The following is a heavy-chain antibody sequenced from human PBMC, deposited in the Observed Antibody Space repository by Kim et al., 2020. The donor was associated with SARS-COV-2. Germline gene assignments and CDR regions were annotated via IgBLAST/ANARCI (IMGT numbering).Heavy chain of an antibody. J-gene: IGHJ4*02. CDR3: ARDHDSSGYYYHYFDY. CDR2: INTNTGNP. Sequence: ASVKVSCKASGYTFTSYAMNWVRQAPGQGLEWMGWINTNTGNPTYAQGFTGRFVFSLDTSVSTAYLQISSLKAEDTAVYYCARDHDSSGYYYHYFDYWGQGTLVTVSS. CDR1: GYTFTSYA. D-gene: IGHD3-22*01. V-gene: IGHV7-4-1*02.